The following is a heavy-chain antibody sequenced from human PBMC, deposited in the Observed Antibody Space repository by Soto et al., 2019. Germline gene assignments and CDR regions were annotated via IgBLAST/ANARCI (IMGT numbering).Heavy chain of an antibody. CDR1: GYTFTSYG. CDR2: ISAYNGNT. D-gene: IGHD2-15*01. CDR3: ARGPMGGVVVAATPFWFVP. Sequence: ASVKVSCKASGYTFTSYGISWVRQAPGQGLEWMGWISAYNGNTNYAQKLQGRVTMTTDTSTSTAYMELRSLRSDDTAVYYCARGPMGGVVVAATPFWFVPWGQGILGSGSS. J-gene: IGHJ5*02. V-gene: IGHV1-18*01.